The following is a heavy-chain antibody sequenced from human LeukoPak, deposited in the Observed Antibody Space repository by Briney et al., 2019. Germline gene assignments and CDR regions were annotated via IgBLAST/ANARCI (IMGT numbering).Heavy chain of an antibody. Sequence: SETLSLTCTVSGGSISSSSYYWRWIRQPPGKGLEWIGSIYYSGSTYYNPSLKSRVTISVDTSKNQFSLKLSSVTAADTAVYYCARGGSWFDPWGQGTLVTVSS. D-gene: IGHD3-16*01. CDR2: IYYSGST. V-gene: IGHV4-39*01. CDR3: ARGGSWFDP. J-gene: IGHJ5*02. CDR1: GGSISSSSYY.